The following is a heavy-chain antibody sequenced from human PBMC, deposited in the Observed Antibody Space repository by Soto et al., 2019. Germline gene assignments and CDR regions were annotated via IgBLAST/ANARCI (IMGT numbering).Heavy chain of an antibody. J-gene: IGHJ4*02. CDR1: GFTFSNYW. CDR3: ARDALMHGPDMDQ. D-gene: IGHD3-16*01. CDR2: VGSDGRGA. V-gene: IGHV3-74*01. Sequence: EVQLVESGGGLVQPGGSVRLSCAASGFTFSNYWMHWVRQTPGKGLVWVSRVGSDGRGATHADSGKGRFTISRDNAKNTLYLQMDRLRAEDTAMYHCARDALMHGPDMDQWGQGILVTVSS.